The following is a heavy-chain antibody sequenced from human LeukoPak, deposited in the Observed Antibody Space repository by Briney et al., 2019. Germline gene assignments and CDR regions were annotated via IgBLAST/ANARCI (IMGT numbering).Heavy chain of an antibody. Sequence: PGGSLRLSCSASGFTFSSYAMHWVRQAPGKGLQYVSTITADGGVTYYADSLKGRFTTSRDNSRNTLYLQMSSLRPEDTAVYYCVRSGCFDPWGQGTLVTVSS. CDR1: GFTFSSYA. CDR2: ITADGGVT. D-gene: IGHD3-3*01. J-gene: IGHJ5*02. CDR3: VRSGCFDP. V-gene: IGHV3-64D*09.